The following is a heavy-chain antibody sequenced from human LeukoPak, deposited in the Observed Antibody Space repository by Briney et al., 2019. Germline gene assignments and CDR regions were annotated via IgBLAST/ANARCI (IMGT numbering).Heavy chain of an antibody. V-gene: IGHV3-30*18. Sequence: GRSLRLSCAASGFTFSNYGMHWARPAPRKGLEWVALISYDGSNKYFADSVKGRFTISRDNSMNTLYLQMHSLRAEDTAVYYCAKDNVAAAGRYFDYWGQGTLVTVSS. CDR3: AKDNVAAAGRYFDY. CDR1: GFTFSNYG. CDR2: ISYDGSNK. J-gene: IGHJ4*02. D-gene: IGHD6-13*01.